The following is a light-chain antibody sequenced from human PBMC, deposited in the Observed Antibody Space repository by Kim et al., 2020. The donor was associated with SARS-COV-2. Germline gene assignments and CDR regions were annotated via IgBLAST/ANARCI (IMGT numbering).Light chain of an antibody. Sequence: VSQGKPARITCSGESLGDKYVCWYQQRPGQSPVLVIYQDKKRPSGIPERFSGSNSGNTATLTISGTQAMDEADYYCQAWDSTSVVFGGGTQLTVL. CDR1: SLGDKY. V-gene: IGLV3-1*01. CDR2: QDK. CDR3: QAWDSTSVV. J-gene: IGLJ2*01.